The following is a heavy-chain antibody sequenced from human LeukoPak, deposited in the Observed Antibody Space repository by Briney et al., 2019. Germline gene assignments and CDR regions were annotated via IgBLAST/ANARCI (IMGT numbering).Heavy chain of an antibody. CDR1: GGSISSYY. V-gene: IGHV4-59*01. CDR3: ARDGSYGSGWHTFDY. J-gene: IGHJ4*02. D-gene: IGHD6-19*01. Sequence: SETLSLTCTVSGGSISSYYWSWIRQPPGKGLEWIGYIYYSGSTYYNPSLKSRVTISVDTSKNQFSLKLSSVTAADTAVYYCARDGSYGSGWHTFDYWGQGTLVTVSS. CDR2: IYYSGST.